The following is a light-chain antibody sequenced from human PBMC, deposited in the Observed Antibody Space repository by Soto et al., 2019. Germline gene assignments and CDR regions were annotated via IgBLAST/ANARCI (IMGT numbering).Light chain of an antibody. CDR3: HQYGSSPVT. CDR1: QSVSSTS. V-gene: IGKV3-20*01. Sequence: EIVLTQSPGTLSLSPGERATLSCRASQSVSSTSLAWYQQKPGQAPRLLIYGASSRATGIPDRFSGSGSGTDVTLTISRLEPEDFAVYHCHQYGSSPVTFGQGTKLEIK. CDR2: GAS. J-gene: IGKJ2*01.